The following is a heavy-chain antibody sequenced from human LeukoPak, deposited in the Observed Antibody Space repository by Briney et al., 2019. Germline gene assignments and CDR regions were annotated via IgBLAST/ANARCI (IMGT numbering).Heavy chain of an antibody. J-gene: IGHJ6*03. CDR3: ARDDRSTKTYYDILTGYYDYYYYYMDV. V-gene: IGHV4-59*01. Sequence: SSETLSLTCTVSGGSISSYYWSWIRQPPGKGLEWIGYIYYSGSTNYNPSLKSRVTISVDTSKNQFSLKLSSVTAADTAVYYCARDDRSTKTYYDILTGYYDYYYYYMDVWGEGTTVTVSS. CDR2: IYYSGST. D-gene: IGHD3-9*01. CDR1: GGSISSYY.